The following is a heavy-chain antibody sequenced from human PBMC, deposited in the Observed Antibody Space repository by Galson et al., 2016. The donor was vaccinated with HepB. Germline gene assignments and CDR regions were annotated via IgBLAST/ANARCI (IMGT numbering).Heavy chain of an antibody. D-gene: IGHD2-21*02. J-gene: IGHJ4*02. CDR1: GFTFDDYA. V-gene: IGHV3-9*01. CDR3: AKDLRGGVYYSGFDY. CDR2: INWKGSNI. Sequence: SLRLSCAASGFTFDDYAMHWVRQALGKGLEWVSGINWKGSNIAYADSVKGRFIISRDNAKNSLYLQMNSLRAEDTALYYCAKDLRGGVYYSGFDYWGQGTLVTVSS.